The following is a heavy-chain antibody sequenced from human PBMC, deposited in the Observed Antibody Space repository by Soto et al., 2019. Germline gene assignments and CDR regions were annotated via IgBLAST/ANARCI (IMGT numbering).Heavy chain of an antibody. Sequence: GGSLRLSCAASGFTFSSYAMSWVRQAPGKGLEWVSAISGSGGSTYYADSVKGRFTISRDNSKNTLYLQMNSLRAEDTAVYYCAKGETRGAARREGGRNYYYYGMDVWGQGTTVTVSS. CDR1: GFTFSSYA. V-gene: IGHV3-23*01. CDR3: AKGETRGAARREGGRNYYYYGMDV. CDR2: ISGSGGST. J-gene: IGHJ6*02. D-gene: IGHD6-6*01.